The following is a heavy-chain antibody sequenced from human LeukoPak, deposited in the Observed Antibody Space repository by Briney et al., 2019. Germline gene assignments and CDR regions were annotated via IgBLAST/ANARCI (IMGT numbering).Heavy chain of an antibody. V-gene: IGHV3-21*01. Sequence: GGSLRLSCAASGFTFSSYSMNWVRQAPGKGLEWVSSISSSSSYIYYADSVKGRFTISRDNAKNSLYLQMNSLRAEDTAVYYCARDGVTIFGVVPDWGQGTLVTVSS. CDR2: ISSSSSYI. CDR1: GFTFSSYS. J-gene: IGHJ4*02. CDR3: ARDGVTIFGVVPD. D-gene: IGHD3-3*01.